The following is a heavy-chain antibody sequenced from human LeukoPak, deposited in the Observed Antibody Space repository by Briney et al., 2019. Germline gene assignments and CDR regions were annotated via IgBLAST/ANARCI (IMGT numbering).Heavy chain of an antibody. D-gene: IGHD6-19*01. V-gene: IGHV1-46*01. CDR1: GYIFTTYY. CDR2: MNPSGGRT. J-gene: IGHJ4*02. Sequence: ASVKVSCKASGYIFTTYYIHWVRQAPGQGLEWMGIMNPSGGRTSYAQKFHGRVTMTRDMSTSTAYMELSSLRSEDTAVYYCATDLIAVAMVLTDYWGQGTLVTVSS. CDR3: ATDLIAVAMVLTDY.